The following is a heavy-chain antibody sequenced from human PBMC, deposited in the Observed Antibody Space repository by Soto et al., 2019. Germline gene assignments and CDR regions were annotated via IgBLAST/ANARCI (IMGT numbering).Heavy chain of an antibody. Sequence: QVQLVQSGAEVKKPGSSVKVSCKASGGTFSSYAISWVRQAPGQGLEWMGGIIPIFGTANYAQKFQGRVTITADESTSTAYMELSSLRSEDTAVYYCARGGDIVVVVAATNLDYWGKGTLVTVSS. CDR3: ARGGDIVVVVAATNLDY. V-gene: IGHV1-69*12. D-gene: IGHD2-15*01. CDR1: GGTFSSYA. J-gene: IGHJ4*02. CDR2: IIPIFGTA.